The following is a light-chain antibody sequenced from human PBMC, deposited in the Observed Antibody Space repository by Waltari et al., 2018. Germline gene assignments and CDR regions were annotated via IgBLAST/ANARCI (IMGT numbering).Light chain of an antibody. CDR2: DVN. Sequence: QSALTQPDSVSGSPGQSITISCTGTSSYVGGYNYFSWYQQHPGKAPKIMIFDVNNRPSGVSNRFSGSKSSNTASLTISGLQAEDEADYYCSSYTSSSTLVVFGGGTELTVL. CDR3: SSYTSSSTLVV. CDR1: SSYVGGYNY. V-gene: IGLV2-14*03. J-gene: IGLJ2*01.